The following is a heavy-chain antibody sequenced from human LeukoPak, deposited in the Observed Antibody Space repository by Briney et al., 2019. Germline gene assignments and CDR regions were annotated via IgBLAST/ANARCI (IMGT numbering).Heavy chain of an antibody. CDR3: ARHFRGSGSLIFDY. CDR2: IYYSGST. J-gene: IGHJ4*02. Sequence: SETLSLTCTVSGGSISSYYWSWIRQPPGKGLEWIGYIYYSGSTNYNPSLQSRVTISVDTSKNQFSLKLSSVTAADTAVYYCARHFRGSGSLIFDYLGQGTLVTVSS. V-gene: IGHV4-59*01. CDR1: GGSISSYY. D-gene: IGHD6-19*01.